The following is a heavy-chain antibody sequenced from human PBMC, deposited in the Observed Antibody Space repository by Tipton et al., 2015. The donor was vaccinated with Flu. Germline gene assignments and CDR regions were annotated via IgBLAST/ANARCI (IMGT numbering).Heavy chain of an antibody. CDR1: GDSISSDYY. CDR2: VSRGGTT. CDR3: VRRDYSNYVSDPKSWFDP. D-gene: IGHD4-11*01. J-gene: IGHJ5*02. Sequence: TLFLTCDVSGDSISSDYYWGWIRQFPGKGLEWIGSVSRGGTTNYNPSLKSRVTISIDTSKNQFSLKMKSVTAADKAVYYCVRRDYSNYVSDPKSWFDPWGQGTLVTVSS. V-gene: IGHV4-38-2*01.